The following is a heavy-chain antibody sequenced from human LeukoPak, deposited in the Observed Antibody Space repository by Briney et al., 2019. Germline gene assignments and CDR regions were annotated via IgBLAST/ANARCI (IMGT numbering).Heavy chain of an antibody. V-gene: IGHV3-74*01. J-gene: IGHJ4*02. CDR1: GFTFSSYW. Sequence: GGSLRLSCAASGFTFSSYWMHWVRQAPGKGLVWVSRINSDGSSTSYANSVKGRFTISRDDAKNTLYLQMNSLRAEDTAVYYCARGKVDTAMAIDYWGQGTLVTVSS. D-gene: IGHD5-18*01. CDR2: INSDGSST. CDR3: ARGKVDTAMAIDY.